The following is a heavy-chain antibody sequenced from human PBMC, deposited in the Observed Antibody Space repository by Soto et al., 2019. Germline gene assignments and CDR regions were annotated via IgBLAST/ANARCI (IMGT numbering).Heavy chain of an antibody. CDR1: GYTFTSYA. CDR2: INAGNGNT. V-gene: IGHV1-3*01. Sequence: GASVKVSCKASGYTFTSYAMHWVRQAPGQRLEWMGWINAGNGNTKYSQKFQGRVTITRDTSASTAYMELSSLRSEDTAVYYCARVSPAAGAGKYHFDYWGQGTLVTVSS. J-gene: IGHJ4*02. D-gene: IGHD6-19*01. CDR3: ARVSPAAGAGKYHFDY.